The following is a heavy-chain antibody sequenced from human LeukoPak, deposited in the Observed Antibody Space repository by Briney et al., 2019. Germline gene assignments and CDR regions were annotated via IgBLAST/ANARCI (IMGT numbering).Heavy chain of an antibody. V-gene: IGHV3-23*01. J-gene: IGHJ3*02. Sequence: GGSLRLSCAASGFTFSSYAMSWVRQAPGKGLEWVSAISGSGGSTYYADSVKGRFTISRDNAKNTLYLQMNNLRAEDTAVYYCARVRGYCSSTSCSDAFDIWGQGTMVTVSS. CDR3: ARVRGYCSSTSCSDAFDI. CDR1: GFTFSSYA. CDR2: ISGSGGST. D-gene: IGHD2-2*01.